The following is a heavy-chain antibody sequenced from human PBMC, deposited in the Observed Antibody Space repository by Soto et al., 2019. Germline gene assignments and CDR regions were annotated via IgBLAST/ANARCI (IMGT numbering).Heavy chain of an antibody. CDR3: AKGLYYYQTSGYPHY. Sequence: EVQLVESGGGLVQPGRSLRLSCAASGFTFPDYTMHWVRQAPGKGLEWVSGISWNSGSIDYADTVKGRFIISRDDAKNCLYLQMTSLRAEDTAFYYCAKGLYYYQTSGYPHYWGQGTLVTVSS. CDR2: ISWNSGSI. D-gene: IGHD3-22*01. V-gene: IGHV3-9*01. J-gene: IGHJ4*02. CDR1: GFTFPDYT.